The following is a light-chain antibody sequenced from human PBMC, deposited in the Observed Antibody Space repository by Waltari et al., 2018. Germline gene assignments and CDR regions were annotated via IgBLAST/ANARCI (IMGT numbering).Light chain of an antibody. Sequence: YVLTQPPSVSVAPGETASLPRGGRHIETKGVPWYQQKAGQAPVLVIYYDSDRPSGIPERFSGSNSGNTATLTSSRVEAGDEADYYCQVWDSSSASVVFGDGSRLTVL. J-gene: IGLJ2*01. V-gene: IGLV3-21*04. CDR1: HIETKG. CDR3: QVWDSSSASVV. CDR2: YDS.